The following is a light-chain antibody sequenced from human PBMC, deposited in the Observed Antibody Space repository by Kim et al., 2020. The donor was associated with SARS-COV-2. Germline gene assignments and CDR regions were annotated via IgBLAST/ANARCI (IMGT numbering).Light chain of an antibody. J-gene: IGLJ2*01. Sequence: SYELTQPLSVSVALGQTARMTCGGDNIEKRNVHWYQQRPGQAPILVIYRDSKRPSGIPERVSGSNSGNTATLTISRVQAGDEADYCCQVWDGRAVVFGGGTQLTVL. V-gene: IGLV3-9*01. CDR1: NIEKRN. CDR3: QVWDGRAVV. CDR2: RDS.